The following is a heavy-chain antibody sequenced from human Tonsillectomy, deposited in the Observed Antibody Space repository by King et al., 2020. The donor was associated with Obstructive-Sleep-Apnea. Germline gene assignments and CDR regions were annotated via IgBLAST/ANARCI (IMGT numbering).Heavy chain of an antibody. CDR1: GFTLSRYW. V-gene: IGHV3-74*01. D-gene: IGHD4-17*01. Sequence: VQLVESGGGLVQPGGSLRLSCAASGFTLSRYWMHWVRQAPVKGLVWVSDIKSDGISTSSADSVKGRFTISRDNAKNTLYLQMNSLRAEDTAVYYCARELYGDYGVDYWGQGTLVTVSS. CDR3: ARELYGDYGVDY. J-gene: IGHJ4*02. CDR2: IKSDGIST.